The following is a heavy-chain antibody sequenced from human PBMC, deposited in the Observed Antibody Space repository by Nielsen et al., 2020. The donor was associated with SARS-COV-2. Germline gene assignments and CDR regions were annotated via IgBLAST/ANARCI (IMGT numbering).Heavy chain of an antibody. Sequence: GESLKISCAASGFTFDDYGMSWVRQAPGKGLEWVSGINWNGGSTGYADSVKGRFTISRDNAKYSLYLQMNSLRAEGTALYHCARVREEWDLRYWYFDLWGRGNLVTVSS. J-gene: IGHJ2*01. V-gene: IGHV3-20*01. D-gene: IGHD1-26*01. CDR2: INWNGGST. CDR1: GFTFDDYG. CDR3: ARVREEWDLRYWYFDL.